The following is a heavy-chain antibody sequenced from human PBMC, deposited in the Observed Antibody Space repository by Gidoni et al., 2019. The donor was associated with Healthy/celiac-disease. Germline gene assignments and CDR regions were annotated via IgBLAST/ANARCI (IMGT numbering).Heavy chain of an antibody. Sequence: QVQLVESGGGVVQPGRSLRLSCAASGFTFSSYAMHWVRQAPGKGLEWVAVISYDGSNKYYADSVKGRFTISRDNSKNTLYLQMNSLRAEDTAVYYCASTVGFSRFRPLWFGEFLDAFDIWGQGTMVTVSS. CDR1: GFTFSSYA. D-gene: IGHD3-10*01. CDR2: ISYDGSNK. J-gene: IGHJ3*02. V-gene: IGHV3-30-3*01. CDR3: ASTVGFSRFRPLWFGEFLDAFDI.